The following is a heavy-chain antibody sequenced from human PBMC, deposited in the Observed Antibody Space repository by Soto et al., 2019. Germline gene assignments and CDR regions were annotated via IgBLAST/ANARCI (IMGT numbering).Heavy chain of an antibody. V-gene: IGHV3-33*01. CDR3: ARDPKEWLFQPALDY. Sequence: GGSLRLSCAASGFTFSSYGMHWVRQAPGKGLEWVAVIWYDGSNKYYADSVKGRFTISRDNSKNTLYLQMNSLRAEDTAVYYCARDPKEWLFQPALDYWGQGTLVTVSS. CDR2: IWYDGSNK. D-gene: IGHD3-3*01. CDR1: GFTFSSYG. J-gene: IGHJ4*02.